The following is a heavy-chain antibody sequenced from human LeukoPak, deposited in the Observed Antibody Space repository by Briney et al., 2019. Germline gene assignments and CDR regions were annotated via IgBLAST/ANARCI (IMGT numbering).Heavy chain of an antibody. J-gene: IGHJ4*02. V-gene: IGHV1-69*05. D-gene: IGHD6-19*01. Sequence: SVKVSCKASGGIFSSYAISWVRQAPGQGLEWMGGIIPIFGTANYAQKFQGRVTITTDESTSTAYMELSSLRSEDTAVYYCARDGEGSSGCMDYWGQGTLVTVSS. CDR1: GGIFSSYA. CDR2: IIPIFGTA. CDR3: ARDGEGSSGCMDY.